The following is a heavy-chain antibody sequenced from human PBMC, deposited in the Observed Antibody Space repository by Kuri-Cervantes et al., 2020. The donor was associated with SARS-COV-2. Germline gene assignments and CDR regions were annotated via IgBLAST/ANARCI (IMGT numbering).Heavy chain of an antibody. Sequence: SETLSPTCTVSGGSISSYYWSWIRQPPGKGLEWIGYIYYSGSTNYNPSLKSRVTISVDTSKNQFSLKLSSVTAADTAVYYCARVGEYSSSLDYWGQGTLVTVSS. CDR1: GGSISSYY. D-gene: IGHD6-13*01. CDR2: IYYSGST. CDR3: ARVGEYSSSLDY. V-gene: IGHV4-59*01. J-gene: IGHJ4*02.